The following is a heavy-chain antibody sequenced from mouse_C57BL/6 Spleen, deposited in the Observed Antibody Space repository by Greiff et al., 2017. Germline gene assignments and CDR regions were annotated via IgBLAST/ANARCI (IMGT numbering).Heavy chain of an antibody. D-gene: IGHD1-1*01. CDR1: GYTFTDYY. V-gene: IGHV1-26*01. J-gene: IGHJ3*01. CDR2: INPNNGGT. CDR3: ANYYGSSVCAY. Sequence: VQLQQPGPELVKPGASVKISCKASGYTFTDYYMNWVKQSHGKSLEWIGDINPNNGGTSYNQKFKGKATLTVDKSSSTAYMDLRSLTSEDSAVYYCANYYGSSVCAYWGQGTLVTVSA.